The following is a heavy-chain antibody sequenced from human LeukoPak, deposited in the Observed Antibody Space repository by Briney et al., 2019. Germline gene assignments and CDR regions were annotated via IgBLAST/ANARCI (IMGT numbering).Heavy chain of an antibody. CDR3: ARGGELSSFDY. CDR2: IYSGGST. D-gene: IGHD3-16*02. J-gene: IGHJ4*02. CDR1: GFTVSSNY. V-gene: IGHV3-66*01. Sequence: GGSLRLSCAASGFTVSSNYMSWVRQAPGKGLEWVAVIYSGGSTDYADSVKGRFTISRDNSKNTLYLQMNSLRAKDTAVYYCARGGELSSFDYWGQGTLVTVSS.